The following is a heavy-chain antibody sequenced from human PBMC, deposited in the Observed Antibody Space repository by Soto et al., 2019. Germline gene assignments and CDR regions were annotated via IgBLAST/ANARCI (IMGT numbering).Heavy chain of an antibody. CDR2: SNYGGPT. Sequence: SETLSLTCTVSGGAINSTVYYWGWIRQPPGKGLEWIGSSNYGGPTYYSPSLQSRVTISLDTAKNHFSLNLRSVTAADTAVYYCAKEYSDYGNHYGMDVWGQGTTVTVSS. CDR3: AKEYSDYGNHYGMDV. J-gene: IGHJ6*02. V-gene: IGHV4-39*01. D-gene: IGHD4-17*01. CDR1: GGAINSTVYY.